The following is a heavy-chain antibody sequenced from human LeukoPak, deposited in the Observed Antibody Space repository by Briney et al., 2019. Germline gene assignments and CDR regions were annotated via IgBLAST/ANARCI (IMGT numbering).Heavy chain of an antibody. J-gene: IGHJ4*02. Sequence: GASVKVSCKASGGTFSSYAISWVRQAPGQGLEWMGGIIPIFGTANYAQKFQGRVTITADKSTSTAYMELRSLRSDDTAVYYCARMSSSWETDYWGQGTLVTVSS. D-gene: IGHD6-13*01. CDR2: IIPIFGTA. CDR1: GGTFSSYA. CDR3: ARMSSSWETDY. V-gene: IGHV1-69*06.